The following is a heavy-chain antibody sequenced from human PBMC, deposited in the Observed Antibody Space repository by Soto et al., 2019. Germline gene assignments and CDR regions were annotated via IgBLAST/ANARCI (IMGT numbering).Heavy chain of an antibody. CDR1: GFTFSSYG. CDR3: ARDPGYCSGGSCYPEY. V-gene: IGHV3-33*01. Sequence: QVQLVESGGGVVQPGRSLRLSCAASGFTFSSYGMHWVRQAPGKGLEWVAVIWYDGSNKYYADSVKGRFTISRDNSKNTLYLQMNSLRAEDTAVYYCARDPGYCSGGSCYPEYWGQGTLVTVSS. CDR2: IWYDGSNK. D-gene: IGHD2-15*01. J-gene: IGHJ4*02.